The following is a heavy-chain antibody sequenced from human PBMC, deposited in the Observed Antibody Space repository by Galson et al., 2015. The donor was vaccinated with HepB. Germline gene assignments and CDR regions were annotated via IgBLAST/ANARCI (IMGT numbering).Heavy chain of an antibody. CDR1: GFTFSSFE. D-gene: IGHD2-15*01. J-gene: IGHJ4*02. V-gene: IGHV3-48*03. CDR3: ARGWWIDY. Sequence: SLRLSCAASGFTFSSFEINWVRQAPGKGLEWISYISSSASTIYYADSVKGRFTISRVNAKNSLYLQMNSLRAEDTAVYYCARGWWIDYWGQGTLVTVSS. CDR2: ISSSASTI.